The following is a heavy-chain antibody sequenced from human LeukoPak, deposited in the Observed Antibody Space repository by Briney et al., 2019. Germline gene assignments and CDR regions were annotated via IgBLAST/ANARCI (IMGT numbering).Heavy chain of an antibody. CDR2: ISYDGSNK. CDR3: ARDPYNRWELLNALGTFDY. D-gene: IGHD1-26*01. Sequence: PGGSLRLSCAASGFTFSSYAMHWVRQAPGKGLEWVAVISYDGSNKYYADSVKGRFTISRDNSKNTLYLQMNSLRAEDTAVYYCARDPYNRWELLNALGTFDYWGQGTLVTVSS. J-gene: IGHJ4*02. CDR1: GFTFSSYA. V-gene: IGHV3-30-3*01.